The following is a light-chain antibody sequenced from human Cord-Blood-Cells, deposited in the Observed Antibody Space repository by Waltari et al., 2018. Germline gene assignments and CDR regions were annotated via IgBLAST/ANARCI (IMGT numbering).Light chain of an antibody. J-gene: IGKJ1*01. CDR3: QQSYSTPWT. CDR2: AAS. CDR1: QSISSY. V-gene: IGKV1-39*01. Sequence: DIQMTQSPSSLSASVGDRVTITCRASQSISSYLNWYQQKPGKAPKLLIYAASSLQSGFLTRFSRSGSGTDFTLTISSLQPENFATYYCQQSYSTPWTFGQGTKVEIK.